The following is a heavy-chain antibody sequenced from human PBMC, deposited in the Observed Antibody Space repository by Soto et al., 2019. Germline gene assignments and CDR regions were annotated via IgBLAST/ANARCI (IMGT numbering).Heavy chain of an antibody. J-gene: IGHJ4*02. CDR3: ARGLSSGWYDY. D-gene: IGHD6-19*01. CDR1: GGAFSGYY. V-gene: IGHV4-34*01. Sequence: SETLSLTCAVYGGAFSGYYWSWIRQPPGKGLEWIGEINHSGSTNYNPSLKSRVTISVDTSKNQFSLKLSSVTAADTAVYYCARGLSSGWYDYWGQGTLVTVSS. CDR2: INHSGST.